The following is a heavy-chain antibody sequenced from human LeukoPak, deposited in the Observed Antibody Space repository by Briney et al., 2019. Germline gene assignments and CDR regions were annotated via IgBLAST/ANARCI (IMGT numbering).Heavy chain of an antibody. CDR3: ARAASRSPRQYSGYGAPRYYYGMDV. V-gene: IGHV3-74*01. CDR1: GFTFSSYW. CDR2: INSDGSST. J-gene: IGHJ6*02. Sequence: GGSLRLSCAASGFTFSSYWMHWVRQAPGTGLVLVSRINSDGSSTSYADSVKGRFTISRDNAQNTLYLQMNSLRAEDPAVYYCARAASRSPRQYSGYGAPRYYYGMDVWGQGTTVTVSS. D-gene: IGHD5-12*01.